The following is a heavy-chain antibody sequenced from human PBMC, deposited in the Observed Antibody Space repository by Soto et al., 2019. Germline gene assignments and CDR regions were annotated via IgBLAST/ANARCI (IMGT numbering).Heavy chain of an antibody. Sequence: ASVKVSCKASGYTFTSYYMHWVRQAPGQGLEWMGIINPSGGSTSYAQKFQGRVTMTTDTSISTASMELTRLTSDDTAIYYCARGDSTDCSNGVCSFFYNHDMDVWGQGTTVTVS. D-gene: IGHD2-8*01. CDR3: ARGDSTDCSNGVCSFFYNHDMDV. V-gene: IGHV1-46*01. J-gene: IGHJ6*02. CDR2: INPSGGST. CDR1: GYTFTSYY.